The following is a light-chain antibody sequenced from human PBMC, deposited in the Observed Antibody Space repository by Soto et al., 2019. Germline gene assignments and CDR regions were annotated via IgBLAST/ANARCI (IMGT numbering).Light chain of an antibody. J-gene: IGLJ2*01. CDR1: SRDVGSYTL. CDR2: EVN. Sequence: QSALTQPASVSGSPGQSVTISCTGTSRDVGSYTLVAWYQQHPGTAPKLIIYEVNERPSGVSNRFSGSKSGNSASLTISGLQSEDEADYYCCSYVDSGNRDVVFGGGTKVTVL. V-gene: IGLV2-23*02. CDR3: CSYVDSGNRDVV.